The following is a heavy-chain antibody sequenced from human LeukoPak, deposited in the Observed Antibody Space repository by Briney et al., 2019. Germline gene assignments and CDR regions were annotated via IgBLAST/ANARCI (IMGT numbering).Heavy chain of an antibody. D-gene: IGHD6-19*01. CDR1: GFSFSSYS. CDR3: ARWYSSGWAFDY. J-gene: IGHJ4*02. CDR2: IHYSGST. V-gene: IGHV4-59*08. Sequence: GSLRLSCAASGFSFSSYSMNWVRQAPGKGLEWIGYIHYSGSTKYNPSLKSRVTISVDTSKNQFSLKLSSVTAADTAVYYCARWYSSGWAFDYWGQGTLVTVSS.